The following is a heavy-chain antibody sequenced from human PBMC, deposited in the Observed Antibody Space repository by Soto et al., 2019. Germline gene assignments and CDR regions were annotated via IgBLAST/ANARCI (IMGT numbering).Heavy chain of an antibody. D-gene: IGHD3-10*01. J-gene: IGHJ4*02. CDR3: TTAGFGY. V-gene: IGHV3-15*01. Sequence: EVQLVESGGGLVKPGGSLRLSFADSGFTFSNAWMSWVRQAPGKGLEWVGRIKSKTDGGTTDYAAPVKGRFTISKADSKTTLYLQMNSLKTEATAVYYWTTAGFGYWGQGTLVTVSS. CDR1: GFTFSNAW. CDR2: IKSKTDGGTT.